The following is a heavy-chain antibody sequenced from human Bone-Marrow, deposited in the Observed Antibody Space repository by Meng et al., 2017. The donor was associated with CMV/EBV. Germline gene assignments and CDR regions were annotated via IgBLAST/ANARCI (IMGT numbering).Heavy chain of an antibody. Sequence: GESLKISCAASGFTFSSYAMHWVRQAPGKGLEWVAVISYDGSNKYYADSVKGRFTISRDNSTNTLYLQMNSLRAEDTAVYYSAKDRKFGGSSWFDNWGQGTLVTVSS. CDR2: ISYDGSNK. D-gene: IGHD6-13*01. CDR3: AKDRKFGGSSWFDN. J-gene: IGHJ4*02. CDR1: GFTFSSYA. V-gene: IGHV3-30-3*01.